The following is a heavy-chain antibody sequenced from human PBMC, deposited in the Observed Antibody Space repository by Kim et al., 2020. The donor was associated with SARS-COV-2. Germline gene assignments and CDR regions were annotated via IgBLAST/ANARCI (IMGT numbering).Heavy chain of an antibody. V-gene: IGHV4-30-2*01. D-gene: IGHD2-15*01. Sequence: SETLSLTCAVSGGSISSGGYSWSWIRQPPGKGLEWIGYIYHSGSTYYNPSLKSRVTISVDRSKNQFSLKLSSVTAADTAVYYCARGGVARSPVAHWGQGTLVTVSS. CDR3: ARGGVARSPVAH. CDR2: IYHSGST. J-gene: IGHJ4*02. CDR1: GGSISSGGYS.